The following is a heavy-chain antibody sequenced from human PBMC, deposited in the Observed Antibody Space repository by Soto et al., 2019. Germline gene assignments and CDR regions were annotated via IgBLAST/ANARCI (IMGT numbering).Heavy chain of an antibody. V-gene: IGHV4-34*01. D-gene: IGHD1-7*01. CDR3: ARVEVELYYFDY. CDR1: GGSFSGYY. Sequence: PSETLSLTCAVYGGSFSGYYWSWIRQPPGKGLEWIGEINHSGSTNYIPSLKSRVTMSVDTSKDQFSLKLSSVTAADTAVYYCARVEVELYYFDYWGQGTLVTVSS. J-gene: IGHJ4*02. CDR2: INHSGST.